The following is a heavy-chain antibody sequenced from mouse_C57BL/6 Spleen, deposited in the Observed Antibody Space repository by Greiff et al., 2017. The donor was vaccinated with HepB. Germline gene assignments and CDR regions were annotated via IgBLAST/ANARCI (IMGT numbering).Heavy chain of an antibody. CDR2: ISDGGSYT. CDR1: GFTFSSYA. V-gene: IGHV5-4*01. CDR3: VYDYGCAY. J-gene: IGHJ3*01. D-gene: IGHD2-4*01. Sequence: DVHLVESGGGLVKPGGSLKLSCAASGFTFSSYAMSWVRQTPEKRLEWVATISDGGSYTYYPDNVKGRFTISRDNAKNNLYLQMSHLKSEDTAMYYCVYDYGCAYWGQGTLVTVSA.